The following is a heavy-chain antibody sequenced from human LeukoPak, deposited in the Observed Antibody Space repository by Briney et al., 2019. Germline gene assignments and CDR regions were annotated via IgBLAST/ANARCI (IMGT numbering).Heavy chain of an antibody. D-gene: IGHD5-24*01. V-gene: IGHV1-18*04. CDR2: IRGYNGNA. CDR3: ARVNGFNLDYFDS. CDR1: GYTFTSYY. Sequence: ASVRVSCKASGYTFTSYYLYWVRQAPGQGLEWMGWIRGYNGNANYAQNLQGRVTMTTDTSTNTAYMELRGLRSDDTAVYYCARVNGFNLDYFDSWGQGTLVTVSS. J-gene: IGHJ4*02.